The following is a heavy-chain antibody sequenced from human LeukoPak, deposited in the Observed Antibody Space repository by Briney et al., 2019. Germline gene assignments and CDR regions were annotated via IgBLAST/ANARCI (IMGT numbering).Heavy chain of an antibody. Sequence: SETLSLTCGVSGASVSSHFWSWIRQTPGMGLEWIGYISNRGSTGYNPSLRSRVTISVDAPKNEVSLNVRSVSAADTAVYYCAEDVSGTYYAFDVWGQGRTV. CDR2: ISNRGST. CDR1: GASVSSHF. J-gene: IGHJ3*01. D-gene: IGHD1-26*01. V-gene: IGHV4-59*02. CDR3: AEDVSGTYYAFDV.